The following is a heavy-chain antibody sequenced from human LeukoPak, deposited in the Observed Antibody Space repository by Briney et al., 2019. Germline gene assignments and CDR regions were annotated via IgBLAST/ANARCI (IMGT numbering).Heavy chain of an antibody. CDR1: GFSFSTYE. J-gene: IGHJ4*02. CDR3: ARDDYYDNSGYCDY. CDR2: ISTGGSLI. D-gene: IGHD3-22*01. V-gene: IGHV3-48*03. Sequence: GGSLSLSCAASGFSFSTYEMNWVRQAPGKGLERFSYISTGGSLIYYADSVKGRFTISRDNAKNSLYLQMNSLRAEDTAVYYCARDDYYDNSGYCDYWGQGTLVTVSS.